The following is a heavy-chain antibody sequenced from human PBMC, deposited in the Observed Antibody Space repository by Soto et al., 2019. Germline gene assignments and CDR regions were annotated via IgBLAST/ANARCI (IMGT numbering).Heavy chain of an antibody. V-gene: IGHV4-59*01. CDR2: IYYSGST. Sequence: SETLSLTCTVSGGSISSYYWSWIRQPPGKGLEWIGYIYYSGSTNYNPSLKSRVTISVDTSKNQFSLKLSSVTAADTAVYYCARVRRCGGDCYDGMDVWGQGTTVTVSS. CDR3: ARVRRCGGDCYDGMDV. J-gene: IGHJ6*02. CDR1: GGSISSYY. D-gene: IGHD2-21*02.